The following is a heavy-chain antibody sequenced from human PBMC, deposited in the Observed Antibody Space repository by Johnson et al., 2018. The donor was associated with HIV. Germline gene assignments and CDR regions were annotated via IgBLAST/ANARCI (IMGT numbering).Heavy chain of an antibody. V-gene: IGHV3-13*01. Sequence: GQLVESGGGVVQPGRSLRLSCAASGFTFSSYDMHWVRQATGKGLEWVSAIGTAGDTYYPGSVKGRFTISRENAKNSLYLQMNSLRAEDTAVYYTRATIPRDAFDIWGQGTMVTVSS. CDR3: RATIPRDAFDI. CDR1: GFTFSSYD. D-gene: IGHD5-12*01. CDR2: IGTAGDT. J-gene: IGHJ3*02.